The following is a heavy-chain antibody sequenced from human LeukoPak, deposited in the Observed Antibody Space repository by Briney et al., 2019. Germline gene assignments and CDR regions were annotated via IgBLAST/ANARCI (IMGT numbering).Heavy chain of an antibody. CDR3: ARLGYCDSGNCFSARPFDR. Sequence: SGGSLRLSCAASGFMFNTYAMHWVRQAPRKGRAWVAFIQYDGSIQYYADSVKGRFTISRDNSKDSLYLEVSSLRPEDTAVYYCARLGYCDSGNCFSARPFDRWGQGTPVTVSS. CDR1: GFMFNTYA. CDR2: IQYDGSIQ. V-gene: IGHV3-30*02. J-gene: IGHJ5*02. D-gene: IGHD2-15*01.